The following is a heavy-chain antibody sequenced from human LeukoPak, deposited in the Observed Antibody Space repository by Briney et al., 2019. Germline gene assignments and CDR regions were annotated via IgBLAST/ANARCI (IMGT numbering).Heavy chain of an antibody. Sequence: SVKASCKASGGTFSSYAISWVRQAPGQGLEWMGRIIPIFGTANYAQKFQGRVTITTDESTSTAYMELSSLRSEDTAVYYCARDGDPNTATLDYWGQGTLVTVSS. J-gene: IGHJ4*02. CDR2: IIPIFGTA. V-gene: IGHV1-69*05. D-gene: IGHD5-18*01. CDR1: GGTFSSYA. CDR3: ARDGDPNTATLDY.